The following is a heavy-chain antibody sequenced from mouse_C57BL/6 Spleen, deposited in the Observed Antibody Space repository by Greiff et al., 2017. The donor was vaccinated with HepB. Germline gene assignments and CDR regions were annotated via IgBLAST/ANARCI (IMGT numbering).Heavy chain of an antibody. D-gene: IGHD1-1*01. CDR1: GFTFSDYG. V-gene: IGHV5-17*01. Sequence: EVKLVESGGGLVKPGGSLKLSCAASGFTFSDYGMHWVRQAPEKGLEWVAYISSGSSTIYYADTVKGRFTISRDNAKNTLFLQMTRLRSEDTAMYYCARPYYGSSTGFAYWGQGTLVTVSA. CDR3: ARPYYGSSTGFAY. J-gene: IGHJ3*01. CDR2: ISSGSSTI.